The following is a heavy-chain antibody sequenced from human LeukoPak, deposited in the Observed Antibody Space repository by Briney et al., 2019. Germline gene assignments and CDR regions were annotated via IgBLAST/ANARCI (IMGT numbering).Heavy chain of an antibody. CDR2: INPSGGST. CDR1: GYTFTSYY. J-gene: IGHJ4*02. CDR3: ANSDYSSSED. D-gene: IGHD6-6*01. V-gene: IGHV1-46*01. Sequence: ASVKVSCKASGYTFTSYYMHWVRQAPGQGLEWMGIINPSGGSTSYAQKFQGRVTMTRDTSISTAYMELSRLRSDDTAVYYCANSDYSSSEDWGQGTLVTVSS.